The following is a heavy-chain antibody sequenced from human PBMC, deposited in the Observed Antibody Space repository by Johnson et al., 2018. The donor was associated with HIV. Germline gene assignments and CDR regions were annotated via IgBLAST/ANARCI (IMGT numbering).Heavy chain of an antibody. CDR1: GFTFDDYG. Sequence: EKLVESGGGVVRPGGSLRLSCAASGFTFDDYGMSWVRQAPGTGLEWVSGINWNGGSTGYAASVKGRFTISRENANNSFYLQLNSLKAGDTAVYYCARDAMYYYDRKSRGAFDIWGQGTMVTVSS. V-gene: IGHV3-20*04. CDR2: INWNGGST. CDR3: ARDAMYYYDRKSRGAFDI. D-gene: IGHD3-22*01. J-gene: IGHJ3*02.